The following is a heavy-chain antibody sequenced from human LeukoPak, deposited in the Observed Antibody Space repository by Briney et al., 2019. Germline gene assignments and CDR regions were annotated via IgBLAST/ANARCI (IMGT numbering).Heavy chain of an antibody. V-gene: IGHV5-51*01. CDR3: ARHLNYHDSSGYYYADF. CDR2: IYPADSNT. Sequence: GVSLKISCKASGYSFTSYWIAWVRQMRGHGLEWMRIIYPADSNTRYSPSFQGQVTISADKSINTAYLQRSSLKASDTAMYFCARHLNYHDSSGYYYADFWGQGTLVTVSS. J-gene: IGHJ4*02. D-gene: IGHD3-22*01. CDR1: GYSFTSYW.